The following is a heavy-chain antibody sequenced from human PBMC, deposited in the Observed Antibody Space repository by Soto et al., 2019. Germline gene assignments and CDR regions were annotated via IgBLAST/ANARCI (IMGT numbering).Heavy chain of an antibody. D-gene: IGHD5-18*01. V-gene: IGHV1-24*01. J-gene: IGHJ3*02. CDR3: ATDLGYGRVSAFDI. CDR2: FDPEDGET. Sequence: ASVKVSCKVSGYTLTELSMHWVRQAPGKGLEWMGGFDPEDGETIYAQKFQGRVAMTEDTSTDTAYMELSSLRSEDTAVYYCATDLGYGRVSAFDIWGQGTMVTVSS. CDR1: GYTLTELS.